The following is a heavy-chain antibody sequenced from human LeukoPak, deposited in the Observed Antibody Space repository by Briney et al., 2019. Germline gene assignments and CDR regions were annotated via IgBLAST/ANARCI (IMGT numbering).Heavy chain of an antibody. CDR3: ARDRVDTDAFDI. V-gene: IGHV4-59*01. Sequence: PSETLSLTCTVAGGSISSYYWSWIRQPPGKGREWIGYIYYSGSTNYNPSLKSRVTIFVNTCKNQSSLQQSSVTAADTAVYYCARDRVDTDAFDIWGQGTMVTVSS. D-gene: IGHD5-18*01. J-gene: IGHJ3*02. CDR1: GGSISSYY. CDR2: IYYSGST.